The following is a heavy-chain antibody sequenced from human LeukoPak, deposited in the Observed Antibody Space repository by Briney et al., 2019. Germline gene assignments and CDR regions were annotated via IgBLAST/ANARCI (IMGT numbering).Heavy chain of an antibody. V-gene: IGHV3-74*01. CDR1: GFTFLNTYW. Sequence: GGSLRLSCAASGFTFLNTYWIHWVRLAPGKGLVWVSHITGDGSGTRYADSVKGRYTISRDNAKNTVYLQLNSLRAEDTAVYFCSRTAAAAGQSFDYWGRGTLVTVSS. CDR2: ITGDGSGT. CDR3: SRTAAAAGQSFDY. D-gene: IGHD6-13*01. J-gene: IGHJ4*02.